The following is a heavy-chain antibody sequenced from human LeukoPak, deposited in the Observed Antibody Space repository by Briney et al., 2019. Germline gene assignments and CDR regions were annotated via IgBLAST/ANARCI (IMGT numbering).Heavy chain of an antibody. CDR3: AMTTVTSREDY. D-gene: IGHD4-11*01. J-gene: IGHJ4*02. CDR2: ISWNSGSI. CDR1: GFTFDDYA. Sequence: PGRSLRLSCAASGFTFDDYAMHWVRQAPGKGLEWVSGISWNSGSIGYADSVKGRFTISRDNAKNSLYLQMNSLRAEDTALYYCAMTTVTSREDYWGQGTLATVSS. V-gene: IGHV3-9*01.